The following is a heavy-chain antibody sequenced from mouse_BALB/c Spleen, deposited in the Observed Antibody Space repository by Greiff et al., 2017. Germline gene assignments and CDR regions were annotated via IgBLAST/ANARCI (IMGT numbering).Heavy chain of an antibody. J-gene: IGHJ4*01. CDR3: ARSSYYYGSSRYYAMDY. Sequence: EVKLMESGPELEKPGASVKISCKASGYSFTGYNMNWVKQSNGKSLEWIGNIDPYYGGTSYNQKFKGKATLTVDKSSSTAYMQLKSLTSEDSAVYYCARSSYYYGSSRYYAMDYGGQGTSVTVSS. V-gene: IGHV1-39*01. D-gene: IGHD1-1*01. CDR2: IDPYYGGT. CDR1: GYSFTGYN.